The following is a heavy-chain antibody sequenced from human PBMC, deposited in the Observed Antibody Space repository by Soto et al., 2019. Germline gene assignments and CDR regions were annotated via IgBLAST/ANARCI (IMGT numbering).Heavy chain of an antibody. CDR2: IWYDGSNK. J-gene: IGHJ4*02. CDR3: TKVYYDILTGYVYYFDY. D-gene: IGHD3-9*01. CDR1: GFTFSNFG. V-gene: IGHV3-33*06. Sequence: PGESLKISCSASGFTFSNFGMHWVRQAPGKGLEWVAVIWYDGSNKYYADSVKGRFTISRDDSKSIAYLQMNSLKTEDTAVYYCTKVYYDILTGYVYYFDYWGQGTLVTVSS.